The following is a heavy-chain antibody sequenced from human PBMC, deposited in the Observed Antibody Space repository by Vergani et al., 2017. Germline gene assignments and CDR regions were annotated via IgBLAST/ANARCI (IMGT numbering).Heavy chain of an antibody. CDR1: GGSISSSSYY. CDR3: ARDYDSSGCHDY. J-gene: IGHJ4*02. CDR2: SYYSGST. D-gene: IGHD3-22*01. Sequence: QLQLQESGPGLVKPSETLSLTCTVSGGSISSSSYYWGWIRQPPGKGLEWIGSSYYSGSTYYNPSLKSRVTISVDTSKNQFSLKLSSVTAADTAVYYCARDYDSSGCHDYWGQGTLVTVSS. V-gene: IGHV4-39*07.